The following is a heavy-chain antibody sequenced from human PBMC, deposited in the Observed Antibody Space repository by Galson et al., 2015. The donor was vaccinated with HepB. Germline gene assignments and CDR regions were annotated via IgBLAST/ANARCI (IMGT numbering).Heavy chain of an antibody. V-gene: IGHV1-24*01. CDR3: ATPLTMNSYDAFDI. CDR1: GYTLTELS. J-gene: IGHJ3*02. Sequence: SVKVSCKVSGYTLTELSMHWVRQAPGKGLEWMGGFDPEDGETIYAQKFQGRVTMTEDTSTDTAYMELSSLRSEDTAVYYCATPLTMNSYDAFDIWGQGTMVTVSS. CDR2: FDPEDGET. D-gene: IGHD3-22*01.